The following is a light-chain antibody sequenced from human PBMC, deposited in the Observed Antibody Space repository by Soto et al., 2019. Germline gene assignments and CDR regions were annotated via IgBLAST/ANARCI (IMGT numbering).Light chain of an antibody. V-gene: IGLV1-51*02. CDR1: SSNIGNNY. CDR2: ENN. CDR3: GTCDNSLSVVV. J-gene: IGLJ2*01. Sequence: QSVLTQPHSVSAAPGQKVTIACSGSSSNIGNNYVSWYQHLPGTAPKLLMFENNKRPSGIPDRFSGSKSGTSATLGITGLQTGDEADYYCGTCDNSLSVVVFGGGTQLTVL.